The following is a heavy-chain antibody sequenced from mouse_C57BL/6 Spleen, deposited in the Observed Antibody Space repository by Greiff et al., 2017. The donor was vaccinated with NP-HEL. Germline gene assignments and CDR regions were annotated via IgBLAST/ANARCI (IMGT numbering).Heavy chain of an antibody. CDR2: INPNNGGT. J-gene: IGHJ2*02. CDR1: GYTFTDYN. CDR3: AREIYDGYYLDY. Sequence: EVQLQQSGPELVKPGASVKIPCKASGYTFTDYNMDWVKQSHGQSLEWIGDINPNNGGTIYNQKFKGTATLTVDKSSSTAYMELRSLTSEDTAVYYCAREIYDGYYLDYLGQGTSLTVSS. V-gene: IGHV1-18*01. D-gene: IGHD2-3*01.